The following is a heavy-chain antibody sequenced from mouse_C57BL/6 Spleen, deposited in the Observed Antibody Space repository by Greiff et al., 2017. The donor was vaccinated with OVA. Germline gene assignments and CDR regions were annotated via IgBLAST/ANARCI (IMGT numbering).Heavy chain of an antibody. CDR2: IDPSDSYT. J-gene: IGHJ2*01. Sequence: VQLQQPGAELVKPGASVKLSCKASGYTFTRYWMQWVKQRPGQGLEWIGEIDPSDSYTNYNQKFQGKATLTVDPSSSTAYMQLSSLTSEDSAVYYCAREGIPYFDYWGQGTTLTVSS. CDR1: GYTFTRYW. V-gene: IGHV1-50*01. CDR3: AREGIPYFDY.